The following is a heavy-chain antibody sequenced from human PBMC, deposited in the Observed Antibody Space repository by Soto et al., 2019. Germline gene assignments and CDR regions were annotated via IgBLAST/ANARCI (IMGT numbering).Heavy chain of an antibody. J-gene: IGHJ6*03. CDR1: GYTFTSYD. Sequence: ASVKVSCKASGYTFTSYDINWVRQATGQGLEWMGWMNPNSGNTGYAQKFQGRVTMTRNTSISTAYMELSSLRSEDTAVYYCARARKKYCSSTSCYAGVGYYYYYMDVSGKGTTDIVYS. CDR2: MNPNSGNT. V-gene: IGHV1-8*01. CDR3: ARARKKYCSSTSCYAGVGYYYYYMDV. D-gene: IGHD2-2*01.